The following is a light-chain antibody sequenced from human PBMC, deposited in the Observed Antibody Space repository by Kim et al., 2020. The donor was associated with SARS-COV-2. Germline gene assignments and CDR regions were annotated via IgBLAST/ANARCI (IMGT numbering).Light chain of an antibody. Sequence: LSPGEGAALSCRASQSVSSYLAWYQQKPGQAPRLLIYDTSNRATGIPARFSGSGSGTDFTLTISSLDPEDFAVYYCQQRVNWPITFGQGTRLEIK. CDR1: QSVSSY. J-gene: IGKJ5*01. CDR2: DTS. CDR3: QQRVNWPIT. V-gene: IGKV3-11*01.